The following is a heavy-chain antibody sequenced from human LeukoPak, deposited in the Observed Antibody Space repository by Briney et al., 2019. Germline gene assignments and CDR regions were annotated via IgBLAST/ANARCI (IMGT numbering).Heavy chain of an antibody. CDR1: GFTFSTYA. V-gene: IGHV3-64*01. J-gene: IGHJ3*02. CDR3: AKFHPYYYDSSGYYPADAFDI. Sequence: GGSLRLSCAASGFTFSTYAMHWVRQTPGKGLEYVSAISTNGGGTYYANSVKGRFTISRDNSKNTLYLQMNSLRAEDTAVYYCAKFHPYYYDSSGYYPADAFDIWGQGTMVTVSS. CDR2: ISTNGGGT. D-gene: IGHD3-22*01.